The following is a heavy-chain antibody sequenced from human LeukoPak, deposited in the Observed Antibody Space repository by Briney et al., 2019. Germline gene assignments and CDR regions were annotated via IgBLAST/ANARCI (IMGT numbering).Heavy chain of an antibody. CDR3: ARGSWRLVRGAASLEF. CDR2: ISSSSSTM. V-gene: IGHV3-48*01. Sequence: PGGSLRLSCAASGFSFSSYSMNWVRQAPGKGLEWVSYISSSSSTMYYADSVKGRFTISRDNSKNTLYLQMNSLSTEDTAVYYCARGSWRLVRGAASLEFWGQGALVTVSS. D-gene: IGHD3-10*01. CDR1: GFSFSSYS. J-gene: IGHJ4*02.